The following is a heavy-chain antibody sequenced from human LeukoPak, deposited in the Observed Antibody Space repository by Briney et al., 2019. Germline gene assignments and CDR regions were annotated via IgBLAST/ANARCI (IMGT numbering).Heavy chain of an antibody. CDR1: GYTFTSYG. D-gene: IGHD2-2*01. V-gene: IGHV1-18*04. CDR2: ISAYNGNT. Sequence: ASVKVSCKASGYTFTSYGISGVRQAPGQGLEWMGWISAYNGNTNYAQKLQGRVTMTTDTSTSTAYMELRSLRSDDTAVYYCARDLEEYCSSTSCYAGPDAFDIWGQGTMVTVSS. J-gene: IGHJ3*02. CDR3: ARDLEEYCSSTSCYAGPDAFDI.